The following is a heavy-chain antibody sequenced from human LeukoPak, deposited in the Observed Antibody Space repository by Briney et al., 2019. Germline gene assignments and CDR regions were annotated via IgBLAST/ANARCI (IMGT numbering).Heavy chain of an antibody. CDR3: ARHAPGYFDFL. V-gene: IGHV4-59*08. CDR1: DGSISGYY. Sequence: SETLSLTCTVSDGSISGYYCSWVRQPPGKGLEWIGYIFYSGGTSYNPSLKRRGTTSVDTSKNQVSLKMRSVTAADTAVYYCARHAPGYFDFLWGQGTLVTVSS. D-gene: IGHD3-9*01. CDR2: IFYSGGT. J-gene: IGHJ4*02.